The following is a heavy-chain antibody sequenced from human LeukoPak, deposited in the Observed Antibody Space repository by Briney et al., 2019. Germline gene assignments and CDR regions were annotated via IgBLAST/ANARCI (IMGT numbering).Heavy chain of an antibody. CDR1: GGSISSGSYY. J-gene: IGHJ4*02. CDR3: ARFKAATLDFDY. Sequence: TSETLSLTCTVSGGSISSGSYYWSWIRQPAGKGLEWIGRIYTSGSINYNPSLKSRVTISVDTSKNQFSLKLSSVTAADTAVYYCARFKAATLDFDYWGQGTLVTVSS. CDR2: IYTSGSI. D-gene: IGHD2-15*01. V-gene: IGHV4-61*02.